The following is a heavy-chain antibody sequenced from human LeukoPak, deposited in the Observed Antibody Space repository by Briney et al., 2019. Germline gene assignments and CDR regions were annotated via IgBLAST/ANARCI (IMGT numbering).Heavy chain of an antibody. Sequence: GGSLRLSCAASGFTVSSDYMSWVRQAPGKGLEWVSVIYSGGSTYCADSVKGRFTISRDKSKNTVYLQMNSLRFEDTAMYYCARNWFDPWGQGTLVTVSS. CDR3: ARNWFDP. CDR2: IYSGGST. J-gene: IGHJ5*02. CDR1: GFTVSSDY. V-gene: IGHV3-53*05.